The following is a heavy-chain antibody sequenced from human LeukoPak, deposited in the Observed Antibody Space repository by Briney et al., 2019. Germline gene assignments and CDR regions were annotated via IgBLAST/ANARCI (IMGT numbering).Heavy chain of an antibody. CDR2: MNPNSGNT. V-gene: IGHV1-8*01. J-gene: IGHJ3*02. CDR1: GYTFTSYD. Sequence: ASVKVSCKASGYTFTSYDINWVRQATGQGLEWMGWMNPNSGNTGYAQKFQGRVTMTRNTSMSTAYMELSSLRSEDTAVYYCARVFGTYCTNGVCYKPPDAFDIWGQGTMVTVSS. CDR3: ARVFGTYCTNGVCYKPPDAFDI. D-gene: IGHD2-8*01.